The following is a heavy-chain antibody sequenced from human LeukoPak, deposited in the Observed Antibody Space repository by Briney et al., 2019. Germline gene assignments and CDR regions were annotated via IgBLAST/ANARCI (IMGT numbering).Heavy chain of an antibody. CDR3: AKGDNIVPTIVDY. V-gene: IGHV3-23*01. Sequence: PSETLSLTCTVSGGSISSSSYYWGWIRQPPGKGLEWVSGISGSGGSKYYADSVKGRFTISRDNSKNTLYLQMNSLRAEDTAVYYCAKGDNIVPTIVDYWGQGTLVTVSS. D-gene: IGHD5-12*01. J-gene: IGHJ4*02. CDR2: ISGSGGSK. CDR1: GGSISSSSYY.